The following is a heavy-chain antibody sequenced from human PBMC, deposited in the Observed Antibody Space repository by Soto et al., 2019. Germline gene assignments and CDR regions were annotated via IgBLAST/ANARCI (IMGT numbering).Heavy chain of an antibody. Sequence: QLQLQESGPGLVKPSETLSLTCAVSGGSISGYYWTWIRQPPGKGLEWVGSLFYGGTIDYKASLKSRLTISVDTSKNQFSLKLRSVTAADTAVYYCVRHSGLAPVYWGQGTLVTASS. CDR3: VRHSGLAPVY. D-gene: IGHD1-26*01. J-gene: IGHJ4*02. CDR2: LFYGGTI. V-gene: IGHV4-39*01. CDR1: GGSISGYY.